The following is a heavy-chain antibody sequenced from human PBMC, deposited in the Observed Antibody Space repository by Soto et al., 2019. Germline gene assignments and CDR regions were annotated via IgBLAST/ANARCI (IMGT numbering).Heavy chain of an antibody. CDR2: IWYDGSNK. D-gene: IGHD2-15*01. V-gene: IGHV3-33*01. CDR1: GFTFSSYG. CDR3: ARVADPSVVVAYAFLI. Sequence: PGGPLTLSCATTGFTFSSYGMHWVRQAPGKGLEWVAVIWYDGSNKYYADSVKGRFTISRDNSKNTLYLQMNSLRAEDTAVYYCARVADPSVVVAYAFLISGQGTIATVSS. J-gene: IGHJ3*02.